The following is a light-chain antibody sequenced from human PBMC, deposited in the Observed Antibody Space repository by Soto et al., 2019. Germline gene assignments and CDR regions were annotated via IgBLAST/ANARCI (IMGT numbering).Light chain of an antibody. CDR2: DVS. J-gene: IGLJ2*01. V-gene: IGLV2-14*03. CDR1: SSDVGGYNY. Sequence: QSALTQPASVSGSPGQSIAISCTGTSSDVGGYNYVSWYQQHPGKAPKLIMYDVSNRPSGVSNRISGSKSGNTASLTISGLQAEDEADYYCSSYTSSSTVVFGGGTQLTVL. CDR3: SSYTSSSTVV.